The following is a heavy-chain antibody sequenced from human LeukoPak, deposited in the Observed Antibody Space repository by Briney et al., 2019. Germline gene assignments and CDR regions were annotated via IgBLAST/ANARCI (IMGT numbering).Heavy chain of an antibody. Sequence: GRSLRLSCAASGFTFSSYAMHWVRQAPGKGPEWVAVISYDGSNKYYADSVKGRFTISRDNSKNTLYLQTNSLRAEDTAVYYCARDSTYYYDSGSSGPHYFDYWGQGTLVTVSS. CDR1: GFTFSSYA. CDR3: ARDSTYYYDSGSSGPHYFDY. D-gene: IGHD3-10*01. V-gene: IGHV3-30*01. CDR2: ISYDGSNK. J-gene: IGHJ4*02.